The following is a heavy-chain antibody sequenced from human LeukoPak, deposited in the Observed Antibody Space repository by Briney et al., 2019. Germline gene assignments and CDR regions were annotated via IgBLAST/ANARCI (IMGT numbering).Heavy chain of an antibody. V-gene: IGHV3-48*04. Sequence: GGSLRLSCAASGFTFSSYSMNWVRQAPGKGLEWVSYISSSSSTIYYADSVKGRFTISRDNAKNSLYLQMNSLRAEDTAVYYCARAVSSDPFDYWGQGTLVTVSS. CDR2: ISSSSSTI. CDR3: ARAVSSDPFDY. D-gene: IGHD3-16*01. J-gene: IGHJ4*02. CDR1: GFTFSSYS.